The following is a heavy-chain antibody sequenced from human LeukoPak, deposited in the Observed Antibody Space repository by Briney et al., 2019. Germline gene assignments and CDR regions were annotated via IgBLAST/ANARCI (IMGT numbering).Heavy chain of an antibody. CDR3: ARGWVTRVSD. CDR2: IKNDGLTT. J-gene: IGHJ4*02. CDR1: GFTFRTSW. V-gene: IGHV3-74*01. D-gene: IGHD4-11*01. Sequence: GSMRLSCAASGFTFRTSWMHWVRQAPGKWLVWVSLIKNDGLTTTYADSMKGRFSISRDNAMNTVFLQMNSLRAEDTAVCYCARGWVTRVSDWGQGTLVTVYS.